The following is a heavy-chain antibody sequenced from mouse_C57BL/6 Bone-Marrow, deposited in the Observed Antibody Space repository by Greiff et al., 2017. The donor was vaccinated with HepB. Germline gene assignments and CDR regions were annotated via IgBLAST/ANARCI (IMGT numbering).Heavy chain of an antibody. J-gene: IGHJ3*01. V-gene: IGHV14-4*01. CDR2: IDPENGDT. Sequence: EVQLQESGAELVRPGASVKLSCTASGFNIKDDYMHWVKQRPEQGLEWIGWIDPENGDTEYASKFQGKATITADTSSKTAYLQLSSLTSEDTAVYYCTTFIYYYGSSSFAYWGQGTLVTVSA. CDR1: GFNIKDDY. D-gene: IGHD1-1*01. CDR3: TTFIYYYGSSSFAY.